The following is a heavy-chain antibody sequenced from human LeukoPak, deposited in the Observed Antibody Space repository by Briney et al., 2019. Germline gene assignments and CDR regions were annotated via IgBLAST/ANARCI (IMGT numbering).Heavy chain of an antibody. D-gene: IGHD2-21*02. Sequence: ASVKVSCKASGYAFTGYYMHWVRQAPGQGLEWMGWINPNSGGTNYAQKFQGRVTMTRDTSTSTAYMELSRLRSEDTAVYYCARDWVTQDYYYYYGMDVWGQGTTVTVSS. CDR3: ARDWVTQDYYYYYGMDV. V-gene: IGHV1-2*02. CDR2: INPNSGGT. CDR1: GYAFTGYY. J-gene: IGHJ6*02.